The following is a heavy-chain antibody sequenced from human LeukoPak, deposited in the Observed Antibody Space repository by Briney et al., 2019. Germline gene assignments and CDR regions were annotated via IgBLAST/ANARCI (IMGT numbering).Heavy chain of an antibody. CDR2: ISYDGSNK. D-gene: IGHD6-13*01. CDR3: ARDPLGIAAAGTFFDY. J-gene: IGHJ4*02. Sequence: GRSLRLSCAASGFTFSSYAMHWVRQAPGKGLEWVAVISYDGSNKYYANSVKGRFTISRDNSKNTLYLQMNSLRAEDTAVYYCARDPLGIAAAGTFFDYWGQGTLVTVSS. CDR1: GFTFSSYA. V-gene: IGHV3-30*04.